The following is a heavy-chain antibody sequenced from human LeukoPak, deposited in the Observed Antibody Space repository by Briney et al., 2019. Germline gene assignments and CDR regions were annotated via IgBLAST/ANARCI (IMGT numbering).Heavy chain of an antibody. D-gene: IGHD6-19*01. V-gene: IGHV4-59*01. Sequence: SETLSLTCTVSGGSTSSYYWSWIRQPPGKGLEWIGYIYYSGSINYNPSLKSRVTISVDTSRNQFSLNVSSVTAADTAVYYCARVLPYSSGWGVDYWGQGTLVTVSS. CDR2: IYYSGSI. CDR1: GGSTSSYY. J-gene: IGHJ4*02. CDR3: ARVLPYSSGWGVDY.